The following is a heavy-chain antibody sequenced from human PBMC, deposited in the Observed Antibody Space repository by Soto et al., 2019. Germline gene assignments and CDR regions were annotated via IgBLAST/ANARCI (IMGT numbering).Heavy chain of an antibody. V-gene: IGHV4-39*01. CDR1: GGSISSSSYY. D-gene: IGHD1-26*01. CDR2: IYYSGST. CDR3: ASHSASGSYAYYYYGMDV. J-gene: IGHJ6*02. Sequence: SEILSLTCTVSGGSISSSSYYWGWIRQPPGKGLEWIGSIYYSGSTYYNPSLKSRVTISVYTSKNQFSLKLSSVTAADTAVYYCASHSASGSYAYYYYGMDVWGQGTTVTVSS.